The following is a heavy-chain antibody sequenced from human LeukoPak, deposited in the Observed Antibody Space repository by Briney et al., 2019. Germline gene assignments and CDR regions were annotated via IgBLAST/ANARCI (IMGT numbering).Heavy chain of an antibody. J-gene: IGHJ6*02. V-gene: IGHV1-2*02. D-gene: IGHD2-2*01. Sequence: ASVKVSCKASGYTFTGYYMHWVRQAPGQGLEWMGWINPNSGGTNYVQKFQGRVTMTRDTSISTAYMELSRLRSDDTAVYYCARGRVYCSSTSCFFTFGMDVWGQGTTVTVSS. CDR1: GYTFTGYY. CDR2: INPNSGGT. CDR3: ARGRVYCSSTSCFFTFGMDV.